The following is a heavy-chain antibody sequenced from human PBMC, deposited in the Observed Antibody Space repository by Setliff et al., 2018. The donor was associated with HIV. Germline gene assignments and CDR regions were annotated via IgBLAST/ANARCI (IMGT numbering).Heavy chain of an antibody. J-gene: IGHJ4*02. Sequence: PGGSLRLSCAVSGFTFRNYDMHWVRQAPGKGLEWVSGIGTVGDTYYPDSVKGRFTISREDAKDSLYLQMNSLRAGDTAVYYCARGSTDYYYNSVYSERDHWGRGTLVTVS. CDR1: GFTFRNYD. CDR2: IGTVGDT. V-gene: IGHV3-13*01. D-gene: IGHD3-22*01. CDR3: ARGSTDYYYNSVYSERDH.